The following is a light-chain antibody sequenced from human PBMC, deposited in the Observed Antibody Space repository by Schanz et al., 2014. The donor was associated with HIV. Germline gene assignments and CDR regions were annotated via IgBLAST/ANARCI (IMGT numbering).Light chain of an antibody. CDR3: CSYAGAYTSLYV. CDR2: EVS. J-gene: IGLJ1*01. CDR1: SSDVGHYDY. V-gene: IGLV2-8*01. Sequence: QSALTQPPSASGSRGQSVTISCTGTSSDVGHYDYVSWYQQHPGKAPKLMIYEVSKRPSGVPDRFSGSKSGNTASLTVSGLQAEDEADYYCCSYAGAYTSLYVFGTGTKVTVL.